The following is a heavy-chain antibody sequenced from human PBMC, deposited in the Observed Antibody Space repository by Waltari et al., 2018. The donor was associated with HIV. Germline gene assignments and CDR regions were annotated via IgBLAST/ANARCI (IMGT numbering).Heavy chain of an antibody. V-gene: IGHV3-48*04. CDR1: GFTFSSYA. Sequence: EVQLVESGGGLVQPGGSLRLSCAASGFTFSSYAITWVRQAPGKGLEWVSYISSSSTTINYADSVKGRFTISRDNAKNLLYLQMSSLRAEDTAVYFCARERFGSSYFGYWGQGTLVTVSS. D-gene: IGHD6-6*01. CDR3: ARERFGSSYFGY. CDR2: ISSSSTTI. J-gene: IGHJ4*02.